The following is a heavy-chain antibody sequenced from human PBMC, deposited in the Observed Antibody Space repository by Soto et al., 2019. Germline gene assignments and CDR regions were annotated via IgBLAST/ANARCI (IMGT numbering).Heavy chain of an antibody. J-gene: IGHJ4*02. CDR1: TDSMTTNKW. Sequence: QVQLQESGPGLVRPSGTLSLTCVVSTDSMTTNKWWNWVRQPPGKGLEWIGEVIHSGSTNYNPSLKSRVTISIDKSKNQFSLILTSVTAADTAIYFWARRTFAYAYDSWGQGTLVTVSS. D-gene: IGHD1-1*01. V-gene: IGHV4-4*02. CDR2: VIHSGST. CDR3: ARRTFAYAYDS.